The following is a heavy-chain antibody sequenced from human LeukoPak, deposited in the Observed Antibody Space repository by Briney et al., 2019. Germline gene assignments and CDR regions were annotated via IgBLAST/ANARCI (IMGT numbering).Heavy chain of an antibody. V-gene: IGHV1-2*02. Sequence: ASVKVSCKASGYPFTSFYMNWVRQAPGQGLEWLGWINFSGGTQYAEKFRGRVTITRDTSKATGYMELTGLTSDVTAVYYCARDLRLFDYWGQGTLVTVSS. CDR2: INFSGGT. CDR1: GYPFTSFY. J-gene: IGHJ4*02. CDR3: ARDLRLFDY. D-gene: IGHD3-3*01.